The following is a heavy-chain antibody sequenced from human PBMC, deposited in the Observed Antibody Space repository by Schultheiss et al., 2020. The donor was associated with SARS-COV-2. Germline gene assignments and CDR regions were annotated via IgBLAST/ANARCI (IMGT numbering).Heavy chain of an antibody. J-gene: IGHJ4*02. CDR2: IYTSGST. CDR1: GGSISSYY. V-gene: IGHV4-4*07. D-gene: IGHD3-10*01. Sequence: SQTLSLTCTVSGGSISSYYWSWIRQPPGKGLEWIGRIYTSGSTNYNPSLKSRVTMSVDTSKNQFSLKLSSVTAADTAVYYCARHLFSVYGSGSWSWDYWGQGTLVTVSS. CDR3: ARHLFSVYGSGSWSWDY.